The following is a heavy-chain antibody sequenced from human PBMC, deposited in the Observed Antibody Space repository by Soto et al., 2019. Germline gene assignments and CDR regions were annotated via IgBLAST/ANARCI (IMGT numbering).Heavy chain of an antibody. Sequence: ESGPTLVNPTQTLTLTCTFSGFSLSTSGVGVGWIRQPPGKALEWLALIYWDDDKRYSPSLKSRLTITKDTSKNQVVLTMTNMDPVDTATYYCAHRPGDRTNGVCYASYLDYWGQGTLVTVSS. CDR3: AHRPGDRTNGVCYASYLDY. CDR1: GFSLSTSGVG. V-gene: IGHV2-5*02. CDR2: IYWDDDK. D-gene: IGHD2-8*01. J-gene: IGHJ4*02.